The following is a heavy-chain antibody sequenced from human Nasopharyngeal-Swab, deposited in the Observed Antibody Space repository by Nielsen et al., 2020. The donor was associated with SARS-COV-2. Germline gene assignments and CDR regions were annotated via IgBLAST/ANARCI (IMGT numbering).Heavy chain of an antibody. D-gene: IGHD3-10*01. J-gene: IGHJ4*02. CDR2: ISSSSSYI. Sequence: GESLKIYCAASGFTFSSYSMNWVRQAPGKGLEWVSSISSSSSYIYYADSVKGRFTISRDNAKNSLYLQMNSLRAEDTAVYYCARDRYYGSGSFDYWGQGTLVTVSS. V-gene: IGHV3-21*01. CDR3: ARDRYYGSGSFDY. CDR1: GFTFSSYS.